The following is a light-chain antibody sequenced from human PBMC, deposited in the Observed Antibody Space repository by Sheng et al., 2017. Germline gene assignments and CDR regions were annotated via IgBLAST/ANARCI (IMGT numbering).Light chain of an antibody. V-gene: IGKV1-9*01. J-gene: IGKJ3*01. CDR3: QQYNSYPLT. CDR1: PGFTTY. CDR2: CI. Sequence: DIQLTQSPSSLSASVGDRVTITCRASPGFTTYLAWYQTKTWESPQTPDLWCIHFANWVPSRFSGSGSGTDFTLTISSLQPEDSATYYCQQYNSYPLTFGPGTNVDL.